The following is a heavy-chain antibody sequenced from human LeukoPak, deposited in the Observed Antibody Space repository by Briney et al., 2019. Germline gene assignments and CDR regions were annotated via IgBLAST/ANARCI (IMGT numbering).Heavy chain of an antibody. CDR3: AREFSRVGATKKEWNFDY. CDR1: GYTFTSYG. Sequence: ASVKVSCKASGYTFTSYGISWARQAPGQGLEWMGWISAYNGNTNYAQKLQGRVTMTTDTSTSTAYMELRSLRSDDTAVYYCAREFSRVGATKKEWNFDYWGQGTLVTVSS. CDR2: ISAYNGNT. V-gene: IGHV1-18*01. D-gene: IGHD1-26*01. J-gene: IGHJ4*02.